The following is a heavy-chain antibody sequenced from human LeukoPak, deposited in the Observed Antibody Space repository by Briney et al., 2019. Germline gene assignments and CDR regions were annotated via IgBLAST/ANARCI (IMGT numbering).Heavy chain of an antibody. CDR1: GFTVSSNY. CDR3: ARTRRDYDILTGYYGD. D-gene: IGHD3-9*01. CDR2: IYSGGST. V-gene: IGHV3-53*01. J-gene: IGHJ4*02. Sequence: GGSLRLSCAASGFTVSSNYMSWVRHAPGKGLEWVSVIYSGGSTYYADSVKGRFTISRDNSKNTLYLQMNTLRADDTAVYYCARTRRDYDILTGYYGDWGQGTLVTVSS.